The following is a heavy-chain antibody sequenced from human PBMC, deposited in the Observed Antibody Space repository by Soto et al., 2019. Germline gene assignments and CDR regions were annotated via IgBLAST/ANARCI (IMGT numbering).Heavy chain of an antibody. J-gene: IGHJ3*01. V-gene: IGHV3-21*01. CDR1: GFTFSSYS. Sequence: GGSLRLSCAASGFTFSSYSMNWVRQAPGKGLEWVSSLSPSSTYIHYADSVKGRFTISRDNAKNSLYLQLNSLRAEDTAVYYCGRGYCRGGDGRDAFVFWAQRTRFTVSS. CDR3: GRGYCRGGDGRDAFVF. CDR2: LSPSSTYI. D-gene: IGHD2-15*01.